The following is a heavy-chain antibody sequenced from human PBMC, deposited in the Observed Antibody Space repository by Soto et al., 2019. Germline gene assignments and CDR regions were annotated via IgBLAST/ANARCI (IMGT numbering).Heavy chain of an antibody. Sequence: ASVKVSCKSSGYKFISHSITWVRQAPGQGLEWMGRISAYNGNTNYAQKLQGRVTMTTDTSTNTAYMELRSLRSDDTAVYYCARGAFCGGAPGCRDMDVWGQGTTVTVSS. V-gene: IGHV1-18*01. CDR3: ARGAFCGGAPGCRDMDV. D-gene: IGHD2-21*01. CDR1: GYKFISHS. J-gene: IGHJ6*02. CDR2: ISAYNGNT.